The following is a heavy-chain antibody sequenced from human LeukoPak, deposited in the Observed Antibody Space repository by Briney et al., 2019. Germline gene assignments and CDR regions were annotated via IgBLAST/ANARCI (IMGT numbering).Heavy chain of an antibody. CDR2: IIPIFGTA. J-gene: IGHJ6*03. D-gene: IGHD6-6*01. CDR3: VGIRRRSSSDYYYYMDV. Sequence: VASVKVSCKASGGTFSSYAISWVRQAPGQGREWMGGIIPIFGTANYAQKFQGRVTITADESTSTAYMELSSLRSEDTAVYYCVGIRRRSSSDYYYYMDVWGKGTTVTVSS. CDR1: GGTFSSYA. V-gene: IGHV1-69*13.